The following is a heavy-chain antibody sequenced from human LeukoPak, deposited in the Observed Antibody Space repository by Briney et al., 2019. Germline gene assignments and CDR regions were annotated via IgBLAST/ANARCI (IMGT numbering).Heavy chain of an antibody. Sequence: GGSLRLSCAASGFTFDDYAMHWVRQAPGKGLEWVSLISWDGGSTYYADSVKGRFTISRDNSKNSLYLQMNSLRAEDTALYYCAKDTGSSGYYHPDYWGQGTLVTVSS. D-gene: IGHD3-22*01. J-gene: IGHJ4*02. V-gene: IGHV3-43D*03. CDR1: GFTFDDYA. CDR3: AKDTGSSGYYHPDY. CDR2: ISWDGGST.